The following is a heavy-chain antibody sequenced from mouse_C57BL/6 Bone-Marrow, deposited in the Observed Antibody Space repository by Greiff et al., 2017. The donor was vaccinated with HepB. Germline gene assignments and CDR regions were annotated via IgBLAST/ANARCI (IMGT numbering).Heavy chain of an antibody. CDR1: GYTFTSYW. Sequence: ASGYTFTSYWMHWVKQRPGQGLEWIGNINPSNGGTNYNEKFKIKATLTVYKSSSTAYMQLSSLTSEDSAVYYCARSGDGYYYAMDYWGQGTSVTVSS. V-gene: IGHV1-53*01. J-gene: IGHJ4*01. D-gene: IGHD2-3*01. CDR3: ARSGDGYYYAMDY. CDR2: INPSNGGT.